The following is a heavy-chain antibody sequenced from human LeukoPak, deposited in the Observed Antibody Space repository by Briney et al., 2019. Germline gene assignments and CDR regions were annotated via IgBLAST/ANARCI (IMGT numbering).Heavy chain of an antibody. V-gene: IGHV1-2*02. D-gene: IGHD2-15*01. CDR1: GYTFTDYY. Sequence: ASVKVSCKAPGYTFTDYYMHWVRQAPGQGLEWMGWIIPNSGDTNYAQKFQGRVTMTRDTSITTAYMEVSSLRSEDTAVYYCARAGGCSAGSCYRSWGQGTLVTVSS. J-gene: IGHJ5*02. CDR3: ARAGGCSAGSCYRS. CDR2: IIPNSGDT.